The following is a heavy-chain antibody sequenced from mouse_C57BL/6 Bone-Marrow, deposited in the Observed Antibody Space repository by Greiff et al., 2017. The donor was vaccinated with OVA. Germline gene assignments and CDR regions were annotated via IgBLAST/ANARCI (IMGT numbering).Heavy chain of an antibody. D-gene: IGHD1-1*01. CDR1: GYAFTNYL. V-gene: IGHV1-54*01. CDR2: INPGSGGT. J-gene: IGHJ2*01. Sequence: LVESGAELVRPGTSVKVSCKASGYAFTNYLIEWVKQRPGQGLEWIGVINPGSGGTNYNEKFKGKATLTADKSSSTAYMQLSSLTSEDSAVYFCARAGLYYYGSPYFDYWGQGTTLTVSS. CDR3: ARAGLYYYGSPYFDY.